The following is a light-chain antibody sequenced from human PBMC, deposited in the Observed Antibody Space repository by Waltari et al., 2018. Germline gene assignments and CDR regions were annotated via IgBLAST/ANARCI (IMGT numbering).Light chain of an antibody. Sequence: DVVMTQSPDSLAVSLGERASINCKSSQTILYTSNNKSYLAWYQQKPGQPPKLLIYWASTRESGVPDRFRGSGSGTDFTLTISSLQAEDVAVYYCQQYYSTPQTFGQGTKVEIK. CDR3: QQYYSTPQT. V-gene: IGKV4-1*01. CDR1: QTILYTSNNKSY. CDR2: WAS. J-gene: IGKJ1*01.